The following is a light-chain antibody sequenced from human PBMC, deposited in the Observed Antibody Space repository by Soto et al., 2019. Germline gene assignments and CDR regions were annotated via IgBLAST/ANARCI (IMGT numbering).Light chain of an antibody. CDR2: GNN. CDR3: QSYDRSLSGSV. Sequence: QPVLTQPPSVSGAPGQRVTISCTGSGSNIGTGYDVHWYQQLPGTAPKLLIYGNNNRPSGVPDRFSGSKSGTSASLAITGLQAEDEADYYCQSYDRSLSGSVFGGGTKLTVL. J-gene: IGLJ2*01. CDR1: GSNIGTGYD. V-gene: IGLV1-40*01.